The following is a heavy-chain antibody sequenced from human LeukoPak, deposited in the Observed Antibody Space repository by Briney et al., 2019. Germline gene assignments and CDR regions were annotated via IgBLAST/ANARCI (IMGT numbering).Heavy chain of an antibody. D-gene: IGHD3-10*01. CDR1: GFTFSSYW. CDR2: IKQDGSEK. Sequence: GGSLRLSCAASGFTFSSYWMSWVREPLGRGLEGVANIKQDGSEKYYVDSVKGRFTISRDNAKNSLYLQMNSLRAEDTAVYYCARVRGSGSHEGNFDYWGQGTLVTVSS. J-gene: IGHJ4*02. CDR3: ARVRGSGSHEGNFDY. V-gene: IGHV3-7*01.